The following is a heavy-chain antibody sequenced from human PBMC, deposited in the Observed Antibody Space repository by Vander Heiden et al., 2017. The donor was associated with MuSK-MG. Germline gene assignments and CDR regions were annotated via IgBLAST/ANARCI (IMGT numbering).Heavy chain of an antibody. V-gene: IGHV5-51*01. D-gene: IGHD3-10*01. CDR1: GYSFTSYW. Sequence: KGSGYSFTSYWIGWVRQMPGKGLEWMGIIYPGDSDTRYSPSFQGQVTISADKSISTAYLQWSSLKASDTAMYYCARQDMVRGVIITPYFDIWGQGTMVTVSS. CDR2: IYPGDSDT. J-gene: IGHJ3*02. CDR3: ARQDMVRGVIITPYFDI.